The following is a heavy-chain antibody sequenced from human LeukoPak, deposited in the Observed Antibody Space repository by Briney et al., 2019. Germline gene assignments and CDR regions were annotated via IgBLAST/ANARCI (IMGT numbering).Heavy chain of an antibody. CDR3: EVSGGFDY. CDR2: IYYSGST. J-gene: IGHJ4*02. V-gene: IGHV4-39*01. CDR1: GGSISSSSYY. D-gene: IGHD2-15*01. Sequence: PSETLSLTCTVSGGSISSSSYYWGWIRQPPGKGLEWIGSIYYSGSTYYNPSLKSRVTISVDTSKNQFSLKLSSVPAADTAVYYCEVSGGFDYWGQGTLVTVSS.